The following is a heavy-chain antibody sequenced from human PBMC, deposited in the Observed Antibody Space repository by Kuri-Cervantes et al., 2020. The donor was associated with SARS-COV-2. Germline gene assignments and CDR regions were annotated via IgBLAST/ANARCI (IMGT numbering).Heavy chain of an antibody. CDR3: ARGDGRASSGWGSAY. CDR2: ISAYNGNT. J-gene: IGHJ4*02. D-gene: IGHD6-19*01. Sequence: ASVKVFCKASGYTFTSYGISWVRQAPGQGLEWMGWISAYNGNTNYAQKLQGRVTMTTDTSTSTAYMELRSLRSDDTAVYYCARGDGRASSGWGSAYWGQGTLVTVSS. CDR1: GYTFTSYG. V-gene: IGHV1-18*04.